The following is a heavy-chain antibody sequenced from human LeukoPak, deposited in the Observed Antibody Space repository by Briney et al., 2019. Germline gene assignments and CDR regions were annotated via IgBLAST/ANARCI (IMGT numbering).Heavy chain of an antibody. CDR3: AKSVYYDSSGFYREYYFDY. CDR2: ISGSGGST. V-gene: IGHV3-23*01. D-gene: IGHD3-22*01. CDR1: RFTFSNYA. Sequence: GGSLRLSCAASRFTFSNYAMSWDRQAPGKGLEWVSTISGSGGSTYYADSVKGRFTISRDNSKNTLHLQMNSLRAEDTAVYYCAKSVYYDSSGFYREYYFDYWGQGTLVTVSS. J-gene: IGHJ4*02.